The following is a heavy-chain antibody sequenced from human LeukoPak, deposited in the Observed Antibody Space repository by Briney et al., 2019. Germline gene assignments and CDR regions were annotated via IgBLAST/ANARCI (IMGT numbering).Heavy chain of an antibody. CDR2: MNPNSGNT. J-gene: IGHJ5*02. V-gene: IGHV1-8*01. Sequence: EASVKVSCKASGYTFTSYDINWVRQATGQGLEWMGWMNPNSGNTGYAQKFQGRVTMTRNTSISTAYMELSSLRSEDTAVYYCARGMVRGITYWFDPWAREPWSPSPQ. D-gene: IGHD3-10*01. CDR3: ARGMVRGITYWFDP. CDR1: GYTFTSYD.